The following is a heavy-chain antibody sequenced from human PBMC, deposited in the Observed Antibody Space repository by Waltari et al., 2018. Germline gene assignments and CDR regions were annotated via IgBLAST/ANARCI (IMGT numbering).Heavy chain of an antibody. CDR1: GGSFSDNY. J-gene: IGHJ4*02. CDR3: ARDPTRLRTFDY. CDR2: INHSGNT. D-gene: IGHD3-16*01. V-gene: IGHV4-34*01. Sequence: QVHLQQWGAGLLKPSETLSPTCAVYGGSFSDNYWSWIRQPPGKGLEWIGEINHSGNTNYNPSLKSRVTISVDTSKNQFSLKLSSATAADTAVYYCARDPTRLRTFDYWGQGTLVTVSS.